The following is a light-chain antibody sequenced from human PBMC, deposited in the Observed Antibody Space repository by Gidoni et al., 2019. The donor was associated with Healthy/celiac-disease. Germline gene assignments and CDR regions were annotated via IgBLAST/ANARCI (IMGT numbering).Light chain of an antibody. V-gene: IGLV1-40*01. CDR2: GNS. CDR3: QSYDSSLSGYV. Sequence: QSVLTQPPSVSGAPGQGVTISCTGGSSNIGADYDVHWYQQLPGTAPKLLIYGNSNRPSGVPDRFSGSKSGTSASLAITGLQAEDEADYYCQSYDSSLSGYVFGTGTKVTVL. J-gene: IGLJ1*01. CDR1: SSNIGADYD.